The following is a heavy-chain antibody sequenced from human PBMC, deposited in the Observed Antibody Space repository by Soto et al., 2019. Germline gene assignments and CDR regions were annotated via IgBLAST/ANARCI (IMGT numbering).Heavy chain of an antibody. D-gene: IGHD2-2*01. J-gene: IGHJ6*02. V-gene: IGHV1-46*01. CDR2: INPSGGST. Sequence: QVQLVQSGAEVKKPGASVKVSCKASGYTFTSYYMHWVRQAPGQGLEWMGIINPSGGSTSYAQKFQGRVTMTRDTSTSTVYMELSSLRSEDTAVYYCARVRVPAAGDYYYYGMDVWGQGTTVTVSS. CDR1: GYTFTSYY. CDR3: ARVRVPAAGDYYYYGMDV.